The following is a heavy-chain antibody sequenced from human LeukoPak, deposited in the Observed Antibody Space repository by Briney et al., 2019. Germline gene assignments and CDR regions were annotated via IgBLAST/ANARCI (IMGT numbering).Heavy chain of an antibody. CDR3: ARHSCAGSQYFFDY. V-gene: IGHV4-59*08. J-gene: IGHJ4*02. CDR2: IYYSGST. D-gene: IGHD4/OR15-4a*01. Sequence: PSETLSLTCTVSGGSISSYYWSWIRQPPGKGLEWIGFIYYSGSTNYNPSLKSRVTISVDTSKNQFSLRLSSVTAADTALYYCARHSCAGSQYFFDYWGQGTLVTVSS. CDR1: GGSISSYY.